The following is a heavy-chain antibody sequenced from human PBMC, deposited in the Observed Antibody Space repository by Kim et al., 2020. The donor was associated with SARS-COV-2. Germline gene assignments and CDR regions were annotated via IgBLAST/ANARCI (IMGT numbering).Heavy chain of an antibody. Sequence: RFTISRDNAKNSLYLQMNSLRAEDTALYYCAKVLYSYGSLSYYYYYGMDVWGQGTTVTVSS. V-gene: IGHV3-9*01. J-gene: IGHJ6*02. D-gene: IGHD5-18*01. CDR3: AKVLYSYGSLSYYYYYGMDV.